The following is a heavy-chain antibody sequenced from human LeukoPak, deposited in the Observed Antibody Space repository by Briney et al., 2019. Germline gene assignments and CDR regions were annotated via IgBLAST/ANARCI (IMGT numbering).Heavy chain of an antibody. CDR2: ISSNGGST. Sequence: PGGSLRLSCAASGFTFSSYAMHWVRQAPGKGLEYVSAISSNGGSTYYANSVKGRFTISRDNSKNTLYLQMGSLRAEDMAVYYCARDLRALMGSYYYYYMDVWGKGTTVTISS. CDR1: GFTFSSYA. CDR3: ARDLRALMGSYYYYYMDV. J-gene: IGHJ6*03. V-gene: IGHV3-64*01. D-gene: IGHD3-10*01.